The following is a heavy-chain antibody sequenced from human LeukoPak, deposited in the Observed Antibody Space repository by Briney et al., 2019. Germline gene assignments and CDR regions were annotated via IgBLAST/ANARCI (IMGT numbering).Heavy chain of an antibody. CDR2: IYYSGST. CDR1: GGSISSYY. CDR3: ARQAAAGFDY. Sequence: SESLSLTCTVSGGSISSYYWSWILQPPGKGLEWIGYIYYSGSTNYNPSLKSRVTISVDTSKNQFSLKLSSVTAADTAVYYCARQAAAGFDYWGQGTLVTVSS. D-gene: IGHD6-13*01. V-gene: IGHV4-59*01. J-gene: IGHJ4*02.